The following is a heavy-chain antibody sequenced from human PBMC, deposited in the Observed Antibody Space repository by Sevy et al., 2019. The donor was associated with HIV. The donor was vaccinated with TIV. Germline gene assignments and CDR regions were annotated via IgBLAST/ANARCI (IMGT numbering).Heavy chain of an antibody. CDR2: INPNSGGT. J-gene: IGHJ3*02. D-gene: IGHD6-13*01. Sequence: ASVKVSCKASGYTFTGYYMHWVRQAPGQGLEWMGWINPNSGGTNYAQKFQGRFTMTRYTSISTASMELSRLRSDDTAVYYCARLSSSWYFSLNAFDIWGQGTMVTVSS. V-gene: IGHV1-2*02. CDR3: ARLSSSWYFSLNAFDI. CDR1: GYTFTGYY.